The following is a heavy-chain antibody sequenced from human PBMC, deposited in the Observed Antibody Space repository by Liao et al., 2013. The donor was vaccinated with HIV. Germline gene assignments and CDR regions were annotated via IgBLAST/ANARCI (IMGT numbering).Heavy chain of an antibody. CDR3: ARILRPEVAVALDY. Sequence: QVQLQESGPGLVKPSQTLSLTCTVSGGSVSSGFYYWTWIRQPAGKGLEWIGRIYTSGSTNYNPSLKSRVTISVDTSKNQLSLRLTSLTAADTAVYYCARILRPEVAVALDYWGQGSLVSVSS. D-gene: IGHD1-14*01. J-gene: IGHJ4*02. CDR1: GGSVSSGFYY. V-gene: IGHV4-61*02. CDR2: IYTSGST.